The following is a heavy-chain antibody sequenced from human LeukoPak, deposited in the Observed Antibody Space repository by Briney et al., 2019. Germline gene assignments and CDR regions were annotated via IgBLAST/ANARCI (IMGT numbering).Heavy chain of an antibody. CDR2: TNPNSGGT. Sequence: ASVKVSCKASGYTFTGYYMHWVRQAPGQGLEWMGWTNPNSGGTNYAQKLQGRVTMTRDTSISTAYMELSRLRSDDTAVYYCARKVTYYYYMDVWGKGTTVTVSS. CDR1: GYTFTGYY. CDR3: ARKVTYYYYMDV. V-gene: IGHV1-2*02. J-gene: IGHJ6*03.